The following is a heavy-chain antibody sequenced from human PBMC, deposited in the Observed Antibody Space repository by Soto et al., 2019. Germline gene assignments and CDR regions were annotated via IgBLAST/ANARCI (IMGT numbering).Heavy chain of an antibody. CDR2: ISYDGGNT. D-gene: IGHD4-17*01. J-gene: IGHJ5*02. V-gene: IGHV3-30*18. CDR1: GFTFSRFG. Sequence: QVQLVGSGGGVVQPGRSLRLSCAASGFTFSRFGMHWVRQAPGEGLEWVTFISYDGGNTEYADSVKGRFTVSRDNSKNTLYLQMNGLRAEDTAFYYCAKEVRANLDDYGDYDWFDPWGQGTLVIVSS. CDR3: AKEVRANLDDYGDYDWFDP.